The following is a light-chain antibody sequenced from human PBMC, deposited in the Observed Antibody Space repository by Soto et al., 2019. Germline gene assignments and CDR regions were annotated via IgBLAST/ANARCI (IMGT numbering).Light chain of an antibody. CDR3: QQYNNWLWT. J-gene: IGKJ1*01. V-gene: IGKV3-15*01. CDR1: QSVSRN. CDR2: DAS. Sequence: EIVMTQSPATLSVSPGGRATLSCRASQSVSRNVAWYQQKPGQAPRLLIHDASTRATGISVRFSGSGSGTEFTLTISSLQSEDFAVYYCQQYNNWLWTFGQGTKVEIK.